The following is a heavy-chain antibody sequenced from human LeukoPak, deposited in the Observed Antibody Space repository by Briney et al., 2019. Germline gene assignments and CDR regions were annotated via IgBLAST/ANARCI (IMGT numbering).Heavy chain of an antibody. J-gene: IGHJ4*02. CDR3: ARVDYGDYVDFDY. D-gene: IGHD4-17*01. V-gene: IGHV3-21*01. Sequence: GGSLRLSCAASGFTFSSYSMNWVRQAPGKGLEWVSSISSSSSYIYHADSVKGRFTISRDNAKNSLYLQMNSLRAEDTAVYYCARVDYGDYVDFDYWGQGTLVTVSS. CDR2: ISSSSSYI. CDR1: GFTFSSYS.